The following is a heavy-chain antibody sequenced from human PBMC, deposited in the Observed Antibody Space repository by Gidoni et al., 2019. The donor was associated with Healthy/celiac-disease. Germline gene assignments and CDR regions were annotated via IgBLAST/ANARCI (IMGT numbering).Heavy chain of an antibody. Sequence: QVQLQESGPGLVQPSETLSLTCTVAGGSISSSYWSWIRQPPGKGLEWIGYIYYRGSTNYNPSLKSRVTISVDTSKNQFSLKLSSVTAADTAVYYCARHPQPRYSGSYYGGFDIWGQGTMVTVSS. V-gene: IGHV4-59*08. CDR1: GGSISSSY. J-gene: IGHJ3*02. CDR2: IYYRGST. D-gene: IGHD1-26*01. CDR3: ARHPQPRYSGSYYGGFDI.